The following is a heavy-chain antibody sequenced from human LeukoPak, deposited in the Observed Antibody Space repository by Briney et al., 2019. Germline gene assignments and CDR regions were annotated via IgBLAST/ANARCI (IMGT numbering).Heavy chain of an antibody. CDR1: GGSISRHF. Sequence: PSETLSHTCSVSGGSISRHFWSWIRQPPGKGLDWIAFINYSGRTNYNPSLQSRVTISIDTSENNFSLKLTSVTAADTAVYYCARLLDNDSSGDPDTFDWWGQGTVVSVSS. D-gene: IGHD3-22*01. J-gene: IGHJ3*01. CDR2: INYSGRT. V-gene: IGHV4-59*11. CDR3: ARLLDNDSSGDPDTFDW.